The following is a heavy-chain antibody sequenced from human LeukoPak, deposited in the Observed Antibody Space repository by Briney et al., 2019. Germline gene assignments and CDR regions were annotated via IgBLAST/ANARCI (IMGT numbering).Heavy chain of an antibody. D-gene: IGHD6-19*01. Sequence: ASVKVSCKASGYTFTSYHMHWVRQAPGQGLEWMGIINPSGGSTSYAQKFQGRVTMTRDMSTSTVYMELSSLRSEDTAVYYCARGGPARWQWLVRTSVRFDPWGQGTLVTVSS. V-gene: IGHV1-46*01. CDR3: ARGGPARWQWLVRTSVRFDP. CDR2: INPSGGST. J-gene: IGHJ5*02. CDR1: GYTFTSYH.